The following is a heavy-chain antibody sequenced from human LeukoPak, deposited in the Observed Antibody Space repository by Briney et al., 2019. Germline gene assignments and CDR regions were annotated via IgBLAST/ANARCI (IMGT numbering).Heavy chain of an antibody. CDR1: GFTFSDYY. V-gene: IGHV3-11*01. CDR2: ISSSGSTI. CDR3: ARAGAYDFWSGYYSTGGMDV. D-gene: IGHD3-3*01. J-gene: IGHJ6*02. Sequence: PGGPLRLSCAASGFTFSDYYMSWIRQAPGKGLEWVSYISSSGSTIYYADSVKGRFTISRDNAKNSLYLQMNSLRAEDTAVYYCARAGAYDFWSGYYSTGGMDVWGQGTTVTVSS.